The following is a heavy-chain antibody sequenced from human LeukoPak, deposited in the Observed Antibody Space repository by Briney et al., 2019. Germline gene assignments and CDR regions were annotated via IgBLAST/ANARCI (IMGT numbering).Heavy chain of an antibody. D-gene: IGHD3-3*01. CDR1: GFTFTTYA. CDR2: ISGSGDST. J-gene: IGHJ3*02. V-gene: IGHV3-23*01. CDR3: AKDKTYDDFWSGHDAFDI. Sequence: GGSLRLSCAASGFTFTTYAMSWVRQAPGKGLEWVSVISGSGDSTYYADSVKGRFTISRDISRNTLYLQMKSLRAGDTAVYYCAKDKTYDDFWSGHDAFDIWGQGTMVTVSS.